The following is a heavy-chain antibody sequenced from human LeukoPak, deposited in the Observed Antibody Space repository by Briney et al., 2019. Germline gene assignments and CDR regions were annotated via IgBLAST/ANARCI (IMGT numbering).Heavy chain of an antibody. CDR3: ARVVAVAGAFDI. Sequence: SETLSLTCTVSGGSISSGGYYWSWIRQHPGKGLEWIGYIYYSGSTYYNPSLKSRVTISVDTSKNQFSLKLSSVTAADTAVYYCARVVAVAGAFDIWGQGTMVTVSS. J-gene: IGHJ3*02. V-gene: IGHV4-31*03. D-gene: IGHD6-19*01. CDR1: GGSISSGGYY. CDR2: IYYSGST.